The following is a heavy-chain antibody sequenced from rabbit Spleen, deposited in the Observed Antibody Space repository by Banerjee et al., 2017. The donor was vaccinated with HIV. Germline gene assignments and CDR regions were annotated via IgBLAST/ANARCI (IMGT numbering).Heavy chain of an antibody. D-gene: IGHD8-1*01. CDR3: ARDAAGGSYFTL. Sequence: LAGGGGGLVEPEGSLARTGKASGFSFSSSDYICWVRQAPGKGLEWISCIARSSSGCTYSRSWAKGRFTTTNTSSTAVTLLMTRLTAAATASYFCARDAAGGSYFTLWGPGTLVTVS. J-gene: IGHJ4*01. CDR2: IARSSSGCT. V-gene: IGHV1S45*01. CDR1: GFSFSSSDY.